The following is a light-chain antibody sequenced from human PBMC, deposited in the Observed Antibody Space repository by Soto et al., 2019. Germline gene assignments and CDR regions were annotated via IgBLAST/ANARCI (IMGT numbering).Light chain of an antibody. Sequence: EIVLTQSPATLSLSPGEGATLSCRASQSVSSYLVWYQQKPGQAPTLLIYDASNRATGIPARFSGSGSGTDFTLTISSPEPEDFAVHYCQQRSNWPITFGPGTKVDIK. CDR2: DAS. CDR3: QQRSNWPIT. V-gene: IGKV3-11*01. CDR1: QSVSSY. J-gene: IGKJ3*01.